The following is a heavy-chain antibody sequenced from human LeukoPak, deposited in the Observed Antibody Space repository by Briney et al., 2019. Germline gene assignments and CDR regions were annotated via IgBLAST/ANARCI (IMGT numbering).Heavy chain of an antibody. CDR1: GGSISSSNW. J-gene: IGHJ2*01. CDR3: ARVLYDFWSGYIGWYFDL. V-gene: IGHV4-4*01. D-gene: IGHD3-3*01. Sequence: SETLSLTCAVSGGSISSSNWWSWVRQPPGKGLEWIGEIYHSGSTNYNPSLKSRVTISVDKSKNQFSLKLSSVTAADTAVYCCARVLYDFWSGYIGWYFDLWGRGTLVTVSS. CDR2: IYHSGST.